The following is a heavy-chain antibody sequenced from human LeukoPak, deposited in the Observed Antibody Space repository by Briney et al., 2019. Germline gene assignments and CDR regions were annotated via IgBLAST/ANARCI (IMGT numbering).Heavy chain of an antibody. V-gene: IGHV3-74*01. D-gene: IGHD1-20*01. Sequence: GGSLRLSCAASGFTFSSYWMHWVRQAPGKGLVWVSRINSDGSSTSYADSVKGRFTISRDNAKNTLYLQMNSLRAEDTAVYYCARGPRYNWNDVFFDYWGQGTLVTVSP. CDR3: ARGPRYNWNDVFFDY. CDR1: GFTFSSYW. J-gene: IGHJ4*02. CDR2: INSDGSST.